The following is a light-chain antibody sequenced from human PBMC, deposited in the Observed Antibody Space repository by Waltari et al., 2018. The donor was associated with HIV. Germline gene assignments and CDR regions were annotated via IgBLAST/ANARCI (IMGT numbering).Light chain of an antibody. CDR2: GAS. CDR1: QSVSSNY. CDR3: QQYDSSSDT. V-gene: IGKV3-20*01. J-gene: IGKJ4*01. Sequence: EIVLTQSPGTLSLSPGERATLSCRASQSVSSNYLAWYQQKPGQAPRLLIYGASNRATGISDRFSGSGSGTDFTLTISRLEPEDFAVYYCQQYDSSSDTFGGGTKVEIK.